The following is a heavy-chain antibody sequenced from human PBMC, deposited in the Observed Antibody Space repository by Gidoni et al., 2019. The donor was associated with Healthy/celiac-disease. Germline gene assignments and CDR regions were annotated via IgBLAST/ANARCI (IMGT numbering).Heavy chain of an antibody. J-gene: IGHJ5*02. Sequence: QVQLQESGPGLVKPSETLSLTCTVPGGPFTSYYWTCLRPPPGKGLEWIGYIYYSGSTNYNPSLKSRVTISVDTSKNQFSLKLSSVTAADTAVYYCARLDGESYCSSTSCYNWFDPWGQGTLVTVSS. CDR3: ARLDGESYCSSTSCYNWFDP. V-gene: IGHV4-59*08. D-gene: IGHD2-2*01. CDR2: IYYSGST. CDR1: GGPFTSYY.